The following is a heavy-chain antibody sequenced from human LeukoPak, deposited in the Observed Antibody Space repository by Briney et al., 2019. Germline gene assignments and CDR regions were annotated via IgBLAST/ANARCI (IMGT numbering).Heavy chain of an antibody. V-gene: IGHV4-34*01. Sequence: SETLSLTCAVYGGSFSGYYWSWIRQPPGKGLEWIGEINHSGSTNYNPSLKSRVTISVDTSKNQFSLKLSSVTAADTAVYYCARRGTSSSWEEPKEGSWFDPWGQGTLVTVYS. CDR3: ARRGTSSSWEEPKEGSWFDP. D-gene: IGHD6-13*01. CDR1: GGSFSGYY. CDR2: INHSGST. J-gene: IGHJ5*02.